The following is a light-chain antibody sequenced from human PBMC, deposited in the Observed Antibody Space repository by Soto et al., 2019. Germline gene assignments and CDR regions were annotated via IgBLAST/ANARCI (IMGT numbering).Light chain of an antibody. CDR1: QSVSSGY. Sequence: EIVLTQSPGTLSLSPGERATLSCRASQSVSSGYLAWYQQKPGQAPRLLIYGASSRATGIPDRFSRSGSGTDFTLTISRLETEDFAVYYCQQYGSSPFTFGPGTKVDIK. CDR3: QQYGSSPFT. V-gene: IGKV3-20*01. CDR2: GAS. J-gene: IGKJ3*01.